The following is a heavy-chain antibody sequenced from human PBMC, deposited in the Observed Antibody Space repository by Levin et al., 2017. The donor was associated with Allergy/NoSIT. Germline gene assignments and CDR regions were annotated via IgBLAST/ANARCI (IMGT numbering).Heavy chain of an antibody. Sequence: SETLSLTCTVSGGSISSSSYYWGWIRQPPGKGLEWIGSIYYSGSTYYNPSLKSRVTISVDTSKNQFSLKLSSVTAADTAVYYCARRRIAGLYFDYWGQGTLVTVSS. CDR2: IYYSGST. CDR3: ARRRIAGLYFDY. D-gene: IGHD6-13*01. J-gene: IGHJ4*02. V-gene: IGHV4-39*01. CDR1: GGSISSSSYY.